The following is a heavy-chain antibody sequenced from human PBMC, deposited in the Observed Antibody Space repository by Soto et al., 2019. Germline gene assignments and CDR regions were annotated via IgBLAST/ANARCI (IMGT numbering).Heavy chain of an antibody. CDR2: MNPNSGNT. CDR1: GYTFTSYD. J-gene: IGHJ4*02. D-gene: IGHD2-15*01. Sequence: QVQLVQSGAEVKKPGASVKVSCKASGYTFTSYDINWVRQATGQGLEWMGWMNPNSGNTGYAQKFQGRVTMTRNTSISTAYMELSSLRSEDTAVYYCARFGCSGGSCQRPFDYWGQGTLVTVSS. CDR3: ARFGCSGGSCQRPFDY. V-gene: IGHV1-8*01.